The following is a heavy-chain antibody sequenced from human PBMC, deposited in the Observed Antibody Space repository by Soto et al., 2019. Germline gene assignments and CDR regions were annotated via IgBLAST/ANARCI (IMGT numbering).Heavy chain of an antibody. CDR1: GFTFSTYG. CDR2: ISHDGNEK. Sequence: QVQLVESGGGVVQPGRSLRLSCAASGFTFSTYGMHWVRQAPGKGLEWVAMISHDGNEKYYTDSVKGRITISRDNSKNTLYLQMNSVRAEDTAMYYCAKDHIPYSGSYRLASWGQGNMVTVSS. J-gene: IGHJ5*01. V-gene: IGHV3-30*18. CDR3: AKDHIPYSGSYRLAS. D-gene: IGHD1-26*01.